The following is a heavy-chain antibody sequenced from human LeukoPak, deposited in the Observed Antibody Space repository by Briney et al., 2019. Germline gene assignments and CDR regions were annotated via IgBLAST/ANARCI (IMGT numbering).Heavy chain of an antibody. D-gene: IGHD2-8*02. CDR1: GCSFDDYA. J-gene: IGHJ4*02. V-gene: IGHV3-9*01. CDR2: ISWNSGSI. CDR3: AKGTGRYWPFFDY. Sequence: GGSLRLSCAASGCSFDDYAMHWVRRAPGKGLELVSGISWNSGSIDYVGSVKGRFTISRDNAKNSLYLQMTSLRPEDTAFYYCAKGTGRYWPFFDYWGQGILVTVSS.